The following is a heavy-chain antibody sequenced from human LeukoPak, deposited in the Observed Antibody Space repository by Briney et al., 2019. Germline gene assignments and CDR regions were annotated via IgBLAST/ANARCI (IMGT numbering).Heavy chain of an antibody. D-gene: IGHD3-22*01. CDR2: IYTSGST. CDR3: ARRGYYDSSGYYYEDY. J-gene: IGHJ4*02. V-gene: IGHV4-4*07. CDR1: GGSISSYY. Sequence: SETLSLTCTVSGGSISSYYWSWIRQPAGKGLEWIGRIYTSGSTNYNPSLKSRVTMSVDTSKNQFSLKLSSVTAADTAVYYCARRGYYDSSGYYYEDYWGQGTLVTVSS.